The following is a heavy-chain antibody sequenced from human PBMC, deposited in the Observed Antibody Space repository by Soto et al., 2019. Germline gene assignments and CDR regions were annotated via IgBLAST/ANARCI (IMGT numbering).Heavy chain of an antibody. V-gene: IGHV6-1*01. D-gene: IGHD3-3*01. Sequence: PSQTLSLTCAISGDSVSSNSVAWNWIRQSPSRGLEWLGRTYYRSKWYNDYGVTVKGRITINPDTSKNQFSLQLNSVTPEDTAVYYCERGRFNAFGIWGQGTMVTVSS. J-gene: IGHJ3*02. CDR1: GDSVSSNSVA. CDR2: TYYRSKWYN. CDR3: ERGRFNAFGI.